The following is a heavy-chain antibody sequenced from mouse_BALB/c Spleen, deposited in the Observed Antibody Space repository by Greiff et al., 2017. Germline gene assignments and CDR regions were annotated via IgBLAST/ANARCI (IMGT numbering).Heavy chain of an antibody. V-gene: IGHV5-6-5*01. CDR1: GFTFSSYA. J-gene: IGHJ4*01. D-gene: IGHD1-2*01. CDR2: ISSGGST. CDR3: ARALLRGYYAMDY. Sequence: EVKVVESGGGLVKPGGSLKLSCAASGFTFSSYAMSWVRQTPEKRLEWVASISSGGSTYYPDSVKGRFTISRDNARNILYLQMSSLRSEDTAMYYCARALLRGYYAMDYWGQGTSVTVSS.